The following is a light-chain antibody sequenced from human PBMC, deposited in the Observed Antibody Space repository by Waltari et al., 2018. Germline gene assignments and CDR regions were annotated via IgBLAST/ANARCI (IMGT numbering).Light chain of an antibody. CDR3: AACDDSLSGPV. V-gene: IGLV1-36*01. CDR2: YDD. CDR1: NSNIGSYS. Sequence: QSVLTQPPSASEAARKSVTISCSGSNSNIGSYSVSWYQQLPETAPKLLIYYDDRPASAVSDLFSCSKSGTSASLAISGLQTEDEADYYCAACDDSLSGPVFGSGTKLTVL. J-gene: IGLJ6*01.